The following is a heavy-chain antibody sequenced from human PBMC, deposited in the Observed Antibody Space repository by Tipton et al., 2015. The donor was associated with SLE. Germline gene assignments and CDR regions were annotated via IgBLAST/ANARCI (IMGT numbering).Heavy chain of an antibody. V-gene: IGHV4-39*02. Sequence: TLSLTCTVSGGSISSSSYYWGWIRQPPGKGLEWIGSIYYSGSTYYNPSLKSRVTISVDTSKNQFSLKLSSVTAADTAVYYCARDDFWSGYYAFDIWGQGTMVTVSS. D-gene: IGHD3-3*01. CDR1: GGSISSSSYY. J-gene: IGHJ3*02. CDR3: ARDDFWSGYYAFDI. CDR2: IYYSGST.